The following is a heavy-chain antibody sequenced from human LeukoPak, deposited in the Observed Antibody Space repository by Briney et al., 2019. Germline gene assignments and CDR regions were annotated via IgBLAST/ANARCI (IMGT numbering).Heavy chain of an antibody. D-gene: IGHD6-19*01. CDR3: ARDSSGWAFDY. V-gene: IGHV1-46*01. CDR1: GYTFTSYY. J-gene: IGHJ4*02. Sequence: GASVKVSCKASGYTFTSYYMHWVRQAPGQGLEWMGVINPSGGSTSYAQKFQGRVTMTRDMSTSTVYMELSSLRSEDTAVYYCARDSSGWAFDYWGQGTLVTVSS. CDR2: INPSGGST.